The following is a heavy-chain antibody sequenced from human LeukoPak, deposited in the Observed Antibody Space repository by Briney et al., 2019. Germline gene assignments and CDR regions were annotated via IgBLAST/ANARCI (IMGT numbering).Heavy chain of an antibody. CDR1: GYRFSNNW. J-gene: IGHJ4*02. D-gene: IGHD5-24*01. CDR3: ARPAGRDNYFID. V-gene: IGHV5-51*01. Sequence: GESLKISCKGSGYRFSNNWIGRVRQMPGKGLKYMGIIYPGDSDTRYSPSFQGQVTITADKSSSTAYLQWCSLKASDTAMYYCARPAGRDNYFIDWGQGTLVTVSS. CDR2: IYPGDSDT.